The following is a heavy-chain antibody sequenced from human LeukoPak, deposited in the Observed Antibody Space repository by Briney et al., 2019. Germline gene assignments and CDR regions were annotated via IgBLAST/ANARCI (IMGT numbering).Heavy chain of an antibody. Sequence: GSVKVSCKASGYTFTGYYMHWVRQAPGQGLEWMGWINPNSGGTNYAQKFQGRVTMTRDTSISTAYMELSRLRSDDTAVYYCARRNYDFWSGYYLFDYWGQGTLVTVSS. V-gene: IGHV1-2*02. J-gene: IGHJ4*02. D-gene: IGHD3-3*01. CDR1: GYTFTGYY. CDR3: ARRNYDFWSGYYLFDY. CDR2: INPNSGGT.